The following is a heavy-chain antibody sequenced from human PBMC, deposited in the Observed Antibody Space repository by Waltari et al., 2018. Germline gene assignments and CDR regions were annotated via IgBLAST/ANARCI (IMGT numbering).Heavy chain of an antibody. CDR2: IRYDGSNK. V-gene: IGHV3-30*02. J-gene: IGHJ4*02. D-gene: IGHD2-21*01. Sequence: QVQLVESGGGVVQPGGSLRLSCAASGFTFSSYGMHWFRQAPGKGLEWVAFIRYDGSNKYYADSVKGRFTISRDNSKNTLYLQMNSLRAEDTAVYYCAKESHVFGRGKGFDYWGQGTLVTVSS. CDR3: AKESHVFGRGKGFDY. CDR1: GFTFSSYG.